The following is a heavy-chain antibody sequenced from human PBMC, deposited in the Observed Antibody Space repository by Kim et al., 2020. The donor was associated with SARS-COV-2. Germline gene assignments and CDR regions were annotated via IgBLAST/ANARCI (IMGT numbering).Heavy chain of an antibody. D-gene: IGHD5-12*01. J-gene: IGHJ5*02. CDR3: ARDPGSGYDGGTNWFDP. CDR1: GYTFTSYA. Sequence: ASVKVSCKASGYTFTSYAMHWVRQAPGQRLEWMGWINAGNGNTKYSQKFQGRVTITRDTSASTAYMELSSLRSEDTAVYYCARDPGSGYDGGTNWFDPWGEGTLVTVSS. V-gene: IGHV1-3*01. CDR2: INAGNGNT.